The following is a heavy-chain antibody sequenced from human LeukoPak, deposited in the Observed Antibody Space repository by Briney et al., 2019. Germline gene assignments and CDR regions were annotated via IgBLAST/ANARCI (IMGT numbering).Heavy chain of an antibody. D-gene: IGHD6-13*01. CDR1: GFTFSSYA. CDR3: AKEGSSWYRIDY. V-gene: IGHV3-23*01. CDR2: VSGSGGST. Sequence: GGSLRLSCAASGFTFSSYAMSWVRQAPGKGLEWVSGVSGSGGSTYYADSVKGRFTISRDNSKNTVSLQMNSLRAEDTAVYYCAKEGSSWYRIDYWGQGTLVTVSS. J-gene: IGHJ4*02.